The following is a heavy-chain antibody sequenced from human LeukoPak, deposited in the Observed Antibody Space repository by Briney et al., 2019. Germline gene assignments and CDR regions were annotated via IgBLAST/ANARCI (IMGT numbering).Heavy chain of an antibody. J-gene: IGHJ5*02. CDR1: GGSISSYY. CDR3: ARSGGYDMGFDP. Sequence: PSETLSLTYTVSGGSISSYYWSWIRQPPGKGLEWIGYIYYSGRTNYNPSLKSRVTLSVDTSKNQFSLKLSSVTAADTAVYYCARSGGYDMGFDPWGQGTLVTVSS. V-gene: IGHV4-59*01. CDR2: IYYSGRT. D-gene: IGHD3-9*01.